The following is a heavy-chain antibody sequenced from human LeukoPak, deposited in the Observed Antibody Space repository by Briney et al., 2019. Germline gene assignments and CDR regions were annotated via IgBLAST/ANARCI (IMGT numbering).Heavy chain of an antibody. CDR3: ARQYSTEFDY. CDR1: GYSFTTYW. J-gene: IGHJ4*02. D-gene: IGHD6-13*01. V-gene: IGHV5-51*01. Sequence: GESLKISCKVPGYSFTTYWIGWVRQMPGKGLEWMGIIYPGDFDTTYSPSFQGQVTISADKSISTAYLQWSSLKASDTAMYYCARQYSTEFDYWGQGTLVTVSS. CDR2: IYPGDFDT.